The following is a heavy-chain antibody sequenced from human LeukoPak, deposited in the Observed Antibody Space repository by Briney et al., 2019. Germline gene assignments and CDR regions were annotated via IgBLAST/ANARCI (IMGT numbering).Heavy chain of an antibody. J-gene: IGHJ4*02. CDR1: GGSISSYY. V-gene: IGHV4-59*01. CDR2: IYYSGST. Sequence: TSETLSLACTVSGGSISSYYWSWIRQPPGKGLEWIGYIYYSGSTNYNPSLKSRVTISVDTSKNQFSLKLSSVTAADTAVYYCARATFSGVISSFDYWGQGTLVTVSS. CDR3: ARATFSGVISSFDY. D-gene: IGHD3-10*01.